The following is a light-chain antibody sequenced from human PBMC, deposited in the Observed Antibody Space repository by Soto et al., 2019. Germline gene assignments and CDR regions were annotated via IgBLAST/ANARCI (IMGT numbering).Light chain of an antibody. CDR3: QQFGNSPWT. CDR2: GTS. CDR1: QSVPSTY. V-gene: IGKV3-20*01. Sequence: VLSQSPGRLSLSPGERATLSCRASQSVPSTYFAWYQQKSGQPPRFLISGTSNRATGIPDRFSGSGSGRDFTLTISRLEPEDFEVYFCQQFGNSPWTFGQGTKVDIK. J-gene: IGKJ1*01.